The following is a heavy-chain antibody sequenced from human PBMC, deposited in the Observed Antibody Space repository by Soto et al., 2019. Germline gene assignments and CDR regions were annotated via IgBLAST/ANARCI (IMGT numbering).Heavy chain of an antibody. CDR1: GGSISNGGYY. Sequence: SETLSLTCTVSGGSISNGGYYWNWVRQHPGKGLEWIGYIHYSGSTWYNPSLESRVTISVDTSKDQFSLKLRSVTAADTAVYYCARVRGSGSYAAYYFGSWGQGTLVTVSS. V-gene: IGHV4-31*03. CDR3: ARVRGSGSYAAYYFGS. CDR2: IHYSGST. D-gene: IGHD3-10*01. J-gene: IGHJ4*01.